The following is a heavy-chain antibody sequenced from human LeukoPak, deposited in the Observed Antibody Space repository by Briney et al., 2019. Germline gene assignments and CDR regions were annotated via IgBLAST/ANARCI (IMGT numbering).Heavy chain of an antibody. V-gene: IGHV3-74*01. CDR3: GRALGSPLDY. J-gene: IGHJ4*02. D-gene: IGHD1-26*01. CDR2: INSDGSST. CDR1: GFTFSSDW. Sequence: TGGSLRLSCAASGFTFSSDWMHWVRQVPGKGLVWVSRINSDGSSTAYADSVKGRFTISRDNAKNTLYLQMNSLRVEDTAVYYCGRALGSPLDYWGQGTLVTVSS.